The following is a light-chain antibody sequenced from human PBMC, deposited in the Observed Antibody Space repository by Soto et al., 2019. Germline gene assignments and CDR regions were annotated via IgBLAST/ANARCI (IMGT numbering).Light chain of an antibody. Sequence: QSVLTQPPSASGTPGQRVTISCSGSSSNVGSHTVSWYQQLPGTAPRLLIYSNNQRPSGVPDRFSGSKSGTSASLAISWLQSEDESDYYCASWDDSLSGAVFGGGTQLTVL. CDR1: SSNVGSHT. CDR3: ASWDDSLSGAV. V-gene: IGLV1-44*01. CDR2: SNN. J-gene: IGLJ7*01.